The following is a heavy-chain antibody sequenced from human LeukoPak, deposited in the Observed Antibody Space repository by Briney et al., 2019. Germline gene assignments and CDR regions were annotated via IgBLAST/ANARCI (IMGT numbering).Heavy chain of an antibody. Sequence: GASVKVSCKASGGTFINHGLTWVRQAPGQGLEWMGNIIPILGTRNYAQKFQGRVTVTRDMSTRTVYMELSDLRPEDTALYYCARDYSGQWEQLTGWWIDPWGQGTLVIVSS. J-gene: IGHJ5*02. V-gene: IGHV1-69*04. D-gene: IGHD1-26*01. CDR3: ARDYSGQWEQLTGWWIDP. CDR2: IIPILGTR. CDR1: GGTFINHG.